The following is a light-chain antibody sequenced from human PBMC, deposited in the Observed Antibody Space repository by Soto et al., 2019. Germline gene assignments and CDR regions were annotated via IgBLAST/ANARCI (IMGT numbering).Light chain of an antibody. CDR3: QQRSIPLT. CDR1: QSVSSY. V-gene: IGKV3-11*01. J-gene: IGKJ4*01. Sequence: IVLTQSPATLSLSPGERATLSCRASQSVSSYLAWYQQSPGQAPRLLIYDASNRATGIPARFSGSGSGTDFTLTISSLEPEDFAVYYCQQRSIPLTFGGGTKVDIK. CDR2: DAS.